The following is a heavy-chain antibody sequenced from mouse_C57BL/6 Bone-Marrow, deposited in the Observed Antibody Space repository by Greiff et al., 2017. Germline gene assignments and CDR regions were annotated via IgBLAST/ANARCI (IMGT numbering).Heavy chain of an antibody. D-gene: IGHD2-3*01. Sequence: QVQLKQSGAELVKPGASVKISCKASGYAFSSYWMNWVKQRPGKGLEWIGQIYPGDGDTNYNGKFKGKATLTADKSSSTAYMQLSSLTSEDSAVYFCARGDGYYDYYAMDYWGQGTSVTVSS. V-gene: IGHV1-80*01. CDR2: IYPGDGDT. CDR1: GYAFSSYW. J-gene: IGHJ4*01. CDR3: ARGDGYYDYYAMDY.